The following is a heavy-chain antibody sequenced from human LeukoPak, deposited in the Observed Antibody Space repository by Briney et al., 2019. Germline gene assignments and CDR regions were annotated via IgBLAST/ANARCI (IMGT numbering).Heavy chain of an antibody. J-gene: IGHJ6*03. CDR3: ARRVGRWFGERAYYYNYMDV. CDR2: IYYSGST. D-gene: IGHD3-10*01. Sequence: SETLSLTCTVSGGSISSSTYYRGWIRQPPGKGLEWIGSIYYSGSTYYNPSLKSRVTISVDTSKNQFSLKLSSVTAADTAVYYCARRVGRWFGERAYYYNYMDVWGIGTTVTISS. CDR1: GGSISSSTYY. V-gene: IGHV4-39*01.